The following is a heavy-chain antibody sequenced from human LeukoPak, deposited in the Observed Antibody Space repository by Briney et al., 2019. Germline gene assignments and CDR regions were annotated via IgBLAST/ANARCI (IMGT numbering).Heavy chain of an antibody. V-gene: IGHV4-38-2*02. J-gene: IGHJ2*01. CDR3: ASSPTVVTLHWYFDL. Sequence: PSETLSLTCTVSGYSISSGYYWGWIRQPPGKGLEWIGSIYHSGSTYYNPSLKSRVTISVGTSKNQFSLKLSSVTAADTAVYYCASSPTVVTLHWYFDLWGRGTLVTVSS. CDR1: GYSISSGYY. D-gene: IGHD4-23*01. CDR2: IYHSGST.